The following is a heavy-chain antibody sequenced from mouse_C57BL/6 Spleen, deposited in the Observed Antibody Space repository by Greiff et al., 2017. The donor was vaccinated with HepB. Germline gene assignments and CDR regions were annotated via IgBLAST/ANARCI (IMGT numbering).Heavy chain of an antibody. V-gene: IGHV2-9-1*01. J-gene: IGHJ4*01. CDR3: ARNHYDGYYGDFYYAMDY. CDR2: IWTGGGT. D-gene: IGHD2-3*01. Sequence: QVQLKESGPGLVAPSQSLSITCTVSGFSLTSYAISWVRQPPGKGLEWLGVIWTGGGTNYNSALKSRLSISKDNSKSQVFLKMNSLQTDDTARYYCARNHYDGYYGDFYYAMDYWGQGTSVTVSS. CDR1: GFSLTSYA.